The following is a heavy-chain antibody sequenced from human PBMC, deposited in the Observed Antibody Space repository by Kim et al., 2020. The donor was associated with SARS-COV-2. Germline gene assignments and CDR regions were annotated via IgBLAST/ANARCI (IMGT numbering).Heavy chain of an antibody. CDR1: GFTFSSYS. Sequence: GGSLRLSCAASGFTFSSYSMNWVRQAPGKGLEWVSSISSSSSYIYYADSVKGRFTIPRDNAKNSLYLQMNSLRAEDTAVYYCARVGQWLVQGVDYWGQGTLVTVSS. CDR2: ISSSSSYI. J-gene: IGHJ4*02. V-gene: IGHV3-21*01. D-gene: IGHD6-19*01. CDR3: ARVGQWLVQGVDY.